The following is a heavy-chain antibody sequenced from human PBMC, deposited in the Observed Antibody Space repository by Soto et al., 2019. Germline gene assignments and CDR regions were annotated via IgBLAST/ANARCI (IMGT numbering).Heavy chain of an antibody. Sequence: PSETLSITCTVSGGSISSGGYHWNWIRHHPGKGLEWIGYIFYTGSTYYNPSLRSRVTISVDTSKNEFSLNLTSVTAADTAVYYCARESSYSFDYWGQGALVTVSS. CDR2: IFYTGST. CDR1: GGSISSGGYH. D-gene: IGHD2-21*01. J-gene: IGHJ4*02. V-gene: IGHV4-31*03. CDR3: ARESSYSFDY.